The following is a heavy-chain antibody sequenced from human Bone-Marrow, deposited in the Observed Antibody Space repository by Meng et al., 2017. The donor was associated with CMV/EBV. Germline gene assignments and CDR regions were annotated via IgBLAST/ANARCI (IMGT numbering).Heavy chain of an antibody. CDR2: INPNSGGT. J-gene: IGHJ6*02. D-gene: IGHD3-3*01. Sequence: ASVKVSCKASGYTFTGYYMHWVRQAPGQGLEWMGWINPNSGGTNYAQKFQGRVTMTRDTSISTAYMELSRLRSDDTAVYYCARAWSGRNLYYYYGMDVWGQGTTVTVSS. CDR3: ARAWSGRNLYYYYGMDV. V-gene: IGHV1-2*02. CDR1: GYTFTGYY.